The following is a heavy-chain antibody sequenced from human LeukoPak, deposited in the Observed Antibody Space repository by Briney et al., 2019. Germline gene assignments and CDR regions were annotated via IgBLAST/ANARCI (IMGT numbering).Heavy chain of an antibody. CDR3: ARDTGEMTTGYFDY. CDR1: GGTFSSYA. D-gene: IGHD4-17*01. Sequence: SVKVSCKASGGTFSSYAISWVRQAPGQGLEWMGRIIPILGIANYAQRFQGRVTITADKSTSTAYMELSSLRSEDTAVYYCARDTGEMTTGYFDYWGQGTLVTVSS. V-gene: IGHV1-69*04. J-gene: IGHJ4*02. CDR2: IIPILGIA.